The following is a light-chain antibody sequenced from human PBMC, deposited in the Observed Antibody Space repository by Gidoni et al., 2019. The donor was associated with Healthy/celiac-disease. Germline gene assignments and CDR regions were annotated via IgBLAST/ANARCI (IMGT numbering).Light chain of an antibody. V-gene: IGKV4-1*01. J-gene: IGKJ4*01. CDR3: QQYYSTPPLT. Sequence: DIVMTQSPDSLAVSLGERATINCNSSQSVLYSSNNKNYLAWYQQKPGQPPKPLIYWASTRESGVPDRFSGSGSGTDFTLTISSLQAEDVAVYYCQQYYSTPPLTFGGGTKVEIK. CDR2: WAS. CDR1: QSVLYSSNNKNY.